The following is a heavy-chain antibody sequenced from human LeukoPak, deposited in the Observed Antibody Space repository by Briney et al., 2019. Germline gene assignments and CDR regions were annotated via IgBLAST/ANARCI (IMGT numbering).Heavy chain of an antibody. V-gene: IGHV1-18*01. CDR3: ARDVQVGATPYYYYGMDV. J-gene: IGHJ6*02. CDR2: ISAYNGNT. CDR1: GYTFTSYG. D-gene: IGHD1-26*01. Sequence: ASVKVSCKASGYTFTSYGISWVRQAPGQGLEWMGWISAYNGNTNYAQKLQGRVTMTTDTSTSTAYMELRSLRPDDTAVYYCARDVQVGATPYYYYGMDVWGQGTTVTVSS.